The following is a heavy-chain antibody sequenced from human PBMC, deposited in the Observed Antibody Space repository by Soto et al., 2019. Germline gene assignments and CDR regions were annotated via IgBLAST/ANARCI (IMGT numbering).Heavy chain of an antibody. CDR3: ARAYIVVVPAARKQPDRKLGMDV. CDR1: GFSFSDYA. D-gene: IGHD2-2*01. J-gene: IGHJ6*02. CDR2: ISYDGSNK. Sequence: QVQLVESGGGVVQPGRSLRLSCAASGFSFSDYAMHWVRQAPGTGLEWVALISYDGSNKYYADSVKGRFTISRDNSKNTLYLQMNSLRAEDTAVYYCARAYIVVVPAARKQPDRKLGMDVWGQGTTFTVSS. V-gene: IGHV3-30-3*01.